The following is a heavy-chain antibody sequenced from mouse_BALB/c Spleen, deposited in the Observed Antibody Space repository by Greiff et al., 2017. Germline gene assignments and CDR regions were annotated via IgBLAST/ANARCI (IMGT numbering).Heavy chain of an antibody. V-gene: IGHV5-6-5*01. CDR1: GFTFSSYA. Sequence: EVKLVESGGGLVKPGGSLKLSCAASGFTFSSYAMSWVRQTPEKRLEWVASISSGGSTYYPDSVKGRFTISRDNARNILYLQMSSLRSEDTAMYYCARGLVWPTYAMDYWGQGTSVTVSS. J-gene: IGHJ4*01. CDR2: ISSGGST. CDR3: ARGLVWPTYAMDY. D-gene: IGHD2-10*02.